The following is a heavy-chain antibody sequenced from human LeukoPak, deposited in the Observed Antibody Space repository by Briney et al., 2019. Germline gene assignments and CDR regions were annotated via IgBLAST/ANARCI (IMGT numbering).Heavy chain of an antibody. CDR1: GFTFSTYE. D-gene: IGHD1-26*01. J-gene: IGHJ4*02. CDR3: AKDRGGNYLFYLDY. Sequence: GGSLRLSCAASGFTFSTYEMNWVRQAPGKGLEWVSGISGSGGSTYYADSVKGRLTISRDNSKNTLYLQMNSLRAEDTAVYYCAKDRGGNYLFYLDYWGQGTLVTVSS. V-gene: IGHV3-23*01. CDR2: ISGSGGST.